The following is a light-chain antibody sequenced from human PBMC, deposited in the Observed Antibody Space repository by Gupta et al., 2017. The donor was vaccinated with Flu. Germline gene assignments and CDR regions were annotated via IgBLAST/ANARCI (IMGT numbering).Light chain of an antibody. V-gene: IGLV2-14*01. CDR3: NSYTSASTQV. CDR1: SSDVGGYNY. J-gene: IGLJ1*01. Sequence: SSDVGGYNYVSWYQQHPGKAPKLMIYEVGNRPSGVSNRFSGSKSGNTASLTISGLQAEDEADYYCNSYTSASTQVFGTGTKVTVL. CDR2: EVG.